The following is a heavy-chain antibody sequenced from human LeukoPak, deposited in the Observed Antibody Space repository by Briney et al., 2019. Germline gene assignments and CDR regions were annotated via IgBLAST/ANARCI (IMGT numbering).Heavy chain of an antibody. CDR3: ARGEYDDSICFYHFDY. CDR2: IKQDGSEK. Sequence: GGALRLSCAASGFTFSSDWMSWVRQAPGKGLEWVANIKQDGSEKKDVDSVRGRFTVSRDNAKNSRYLQMDSLRAEDTAVYYCARGEYDDSICFYHFDYWGQGTLVTVPS. J-gene: IGHJ4*02. D-gene: IGHD3-22*01. V-gene: IGHV3-7*01. CDR1: GFTFSSDW.